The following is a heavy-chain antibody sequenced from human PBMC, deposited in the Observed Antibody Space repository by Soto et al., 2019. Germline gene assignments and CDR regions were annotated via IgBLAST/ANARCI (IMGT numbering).Heavy chain of an antibody. CDR1: GGSISSGGYS. CDR3: ARGGYSAGTRAYYYYGMDV. J-gene: IGHJ6*02. Sequence: SETLSLTCAVSGGSISSGGYSWSWIRQPPGKGLEWIGYIYHSGSTYYNPSLKSRVTISVDRSKNQFSLKLSSVTAADTAVYYCARGGYSAGTRAYYYYGMDVWGQGTTVTVSS. CDR2: IYHSGST. D-gene: IGHD1-7*01. V-gene: IGHV4-30-2*01.